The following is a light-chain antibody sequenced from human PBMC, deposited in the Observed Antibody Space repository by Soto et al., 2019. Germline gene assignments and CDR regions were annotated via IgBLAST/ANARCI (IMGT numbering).Light chain of an antibody. J-gene: IGKJ3*01. Sequence: EVVLTQSPATLSLSPGESATLSCRASQSVDTYLAWYQQKPGQPPRLLIYGASNRATGIPARFSGSGSGTDFTLSITALAPEDFAVYYCQQRSNRPPWTFGPGTKV. CDR3: QQRSNRPPWT. CDR2: GAS. V-gene: IGKV3-11*01. CDR1: QSVDTY.